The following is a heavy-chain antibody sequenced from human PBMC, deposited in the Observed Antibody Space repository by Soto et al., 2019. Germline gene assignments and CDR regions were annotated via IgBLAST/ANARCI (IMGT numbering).Heavy chain of an antibody. D-gene: IGHD3-9*01. CDR1: GASINSGDYY. CDR2: VYYSGTT. Sequence: QVQLQESGPGLVKPSQTLSLTCTVSGASINSGDYYWGWIRQPPGKGLEWMGYVYYSGTTYYNPSLKSRLTISEDTSKDQCTLKVSYVTAADTAVYYCGRGVQNHDILTGVRSGYYYGVDVWGQGTTVTVSS. V-gene: IGHV4-30-4*01. CDR3: GRGVQNHDILTGVRSGYYYGVDV. J-gene: IGHJ6*02.